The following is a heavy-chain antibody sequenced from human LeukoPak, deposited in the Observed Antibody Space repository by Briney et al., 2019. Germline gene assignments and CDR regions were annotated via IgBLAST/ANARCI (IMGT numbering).Heavy chain of an antibody. V-gene: IGHV3-30*14. CDR3: ARGMTRGYSYGLDI. CDR1: GFTFSSYA. CDR2: ISYDGSNK. D-gene: IGHD5-18*01. Sequence: GGSLRLSCAASGFTFSSYAMHWVRQAPGKGLEWVAVISYDGSNKYYADSVKGRFTISRDNSKNTLYLQMNSLRAEDTAVYYCARGMTRGYSYGLDIWGQGTMVTVSS. J-gene: IGHJ3*02.